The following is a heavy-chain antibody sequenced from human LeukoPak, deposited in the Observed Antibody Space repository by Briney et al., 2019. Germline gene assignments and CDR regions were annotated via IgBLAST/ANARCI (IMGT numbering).Heavy chain of an antibody. CDR2: ISSSGSTI. V-gene: IGHV3-48*03. Sequence: QAGGSLRLSCAASGFTFSSYEMNWVRQAPGKGPQWVSYISSSGSTIKYADSVKGRFTISRDNAKNSLFLQMNSLRAEDTAVYYCARVLRYCSGGNRYSGGLGYMDVWGKGTTVTISS. J-gene: IGHJ6*03. D-gene: IGHD2-15*01. CDR1: GFTFSSYE. CDR3: ARVLRYCSGGNRYSGGLGYMDV.